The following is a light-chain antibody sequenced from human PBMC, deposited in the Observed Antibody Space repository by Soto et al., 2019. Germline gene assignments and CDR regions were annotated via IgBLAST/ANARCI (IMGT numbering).Light chain of an antibody. CDR2: EVS. CDR1: SSDVGGYNY. V-gene: IGLV2-8*01. J-gene: IGLJ7*01. Sequence: QSVLTQPPSASGSPGQSVTVSCTGTSSDVGGYNYVYWYQQHPGRAPKLIIYEVSKRPSGVPDRFSGSKSGNTASLTVYGLQAEDEADYYCSPYAGSNTLLFGGGTQLTVL. CDR3: SPYAGSNTLL.